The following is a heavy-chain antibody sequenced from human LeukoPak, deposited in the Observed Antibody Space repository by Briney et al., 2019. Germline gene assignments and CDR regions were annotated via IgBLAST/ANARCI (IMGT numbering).Heavy chain of an antibody. Sequence: SETLSLTCAVYGGSFSGYYWSWIRQPPGKGLEWIGEINHSGSTNYNPSLKSRVTISVDTSKNQFSLKLSSVTAADTAVYYCARGQSRRTTIFGVATRYAFDIWGQGTMVTVSS. CDR1: GGSFSGYY. CDR3: ARGQSRRTTIFGVATRYAFDI. CDR2: INHSGST. D-gene: IGHD3-3*01. V-gene: IGHV4-34*01. J-gene: IGHJ3*02.